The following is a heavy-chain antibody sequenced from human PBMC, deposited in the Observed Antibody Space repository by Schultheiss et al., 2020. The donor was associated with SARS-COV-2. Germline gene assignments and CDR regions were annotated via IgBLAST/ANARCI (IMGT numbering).Heavy chain of an antibody. J-gene: IGHJ4*02. D-gene: IGHD4-17*01. CDR1: GGSISSYY. CDR2: IYYSGRT. Sequence: SQTLSLTCAVYGGSISSYYWSWIRQPPGKGLEWIGYIYYSGRTNNNPSLRSRVTISLDTSKNQFSLKLSSVTAADTAMYYCARSSGRYGLPDYWGQGTLVTVSS. V-gene: IGHV4-59*08. CDR3: ARSSGRYGLPDY.